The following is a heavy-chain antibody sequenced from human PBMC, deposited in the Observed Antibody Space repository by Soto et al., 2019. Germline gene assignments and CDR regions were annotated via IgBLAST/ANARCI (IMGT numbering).Heavy chain of an antibody. D-gene: IGHD2-15*01. CDR1: GYTFTSYY. Sequence: QVQLVQSGAEVKKPGASVKVSCKASGYTFTSYYMHWVRQAPGQGLECMGIINPSGGSTSYAQKFQGRVTMTRDTSTSTVYMELSSLRSEDTAVYYCARGLDTVAGGSSDFDLWGRGTLVTVSS. CDR3: ARGLDTVAGGSSDFDL. J-gene: IGHJ2*01. CDR2: INPSGGST. V-gene: IGHV1-46*01.